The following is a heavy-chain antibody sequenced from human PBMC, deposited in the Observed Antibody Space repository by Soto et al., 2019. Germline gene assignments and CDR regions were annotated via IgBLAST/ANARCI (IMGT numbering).Heavy chain of an antibody. Sequence: QVQLQESGPGLVKPSQTLSLTCTVSGGSISSGGYYWGWIRQHPGKGLEWIGYIYYSGSTYYNPSLKSRVTISVDTSKNQFSLKLSSVTAADTAVYYCARAGRNYYYGMDVWGQGTTVTVSS. D-gene: IGHD1-26*01. J-gene: IGHJ6*02. V-gene: IGHV4-31*03. CDR2: IYYSGST. CDR3: ARAGRNYYYGMDV. CDR1: GGSISSGGYY.